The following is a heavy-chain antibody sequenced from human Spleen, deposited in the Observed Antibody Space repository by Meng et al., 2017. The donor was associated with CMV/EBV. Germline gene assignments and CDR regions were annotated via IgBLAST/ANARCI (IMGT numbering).Heavy chain of an antibody. V-gene: IGHV3-43D*03. J-gene: IGHJ4*02. D-gene: IGHD6-6*01. CDR3: ARLFSSSSFDS. Sequence: GESLKISCAASGFTFSDYAMHWVRQPPGKGLEWVSLIGWDGGSTYYADSVKGRFTISRDNSKNSLYLQMNSLRAEDTALYYCARLFSSSSFDSWGQGTLVTVSS. CDR1: GFTFSDYA. CDR2: IGWDGGST.